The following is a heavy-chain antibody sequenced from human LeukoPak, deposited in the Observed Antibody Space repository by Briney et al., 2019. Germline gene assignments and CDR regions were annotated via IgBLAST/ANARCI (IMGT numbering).Heavy chain of an antibody. CDR1: GGSFSGYY. CDR2: INHSGST. D-gene: IGHD3-9*01. J-gene: IGHJ4*02. CDR3: ARSHNYDILTGYSRRYFDY. V-gene: IGHV4-34*01. Sequence: PSETLSLTCAVYGGSFSGYYWSWIRQPPGKGLEWIGEINHSGSTNYNPSLKSRVTISVDTSKNQFSLKLSSVTAADTAVYYCARSHNYDILTGYSRRYFDYWGQGTLVTVSS.